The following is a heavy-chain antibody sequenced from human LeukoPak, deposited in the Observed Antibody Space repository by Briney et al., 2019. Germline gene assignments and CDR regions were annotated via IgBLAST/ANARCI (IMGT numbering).Heavy chain of an antibody. CDR2: SKNTADGGTT. V-gene: IGHV3-15*01. CDR1: GLTFTNDW. CDR3: ATAKSLLRF. D-gene: IGHD2/OR15-2a*01. Sequence: GGSLRLSCAASGLTFTNDWLGWVRQAPGKRLEWVGRSKNTADGGTTDYAAAVKGRFTISRDDSKNTLYLQMNNLNTEDTALYYCATAKSLLRFWGQGTLVTVSS. J-gene: IGHJ1*01.